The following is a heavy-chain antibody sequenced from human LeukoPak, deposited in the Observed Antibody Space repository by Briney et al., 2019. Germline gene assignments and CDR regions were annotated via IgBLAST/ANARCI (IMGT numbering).Heavy chain of an antibody. CDR1: GFTFSSYS. CDR3: ARGKDEEYQLPFDY. D-gene: IGHD2-2*01. Sequence: GGSLRLSCAASGFTFSSYSMNWVRQAPGKGLEWVSSISSSSSYIYYADSVKGRFTISRDNAKNSLYLQMNSLRAEDTAVYYCARGKDEEYQLPFDYWGQGTLVTVSS. CDR2: ISSSSSYI. J-gene: IGHJ4*02. V-gene: IGHV3-21*01.